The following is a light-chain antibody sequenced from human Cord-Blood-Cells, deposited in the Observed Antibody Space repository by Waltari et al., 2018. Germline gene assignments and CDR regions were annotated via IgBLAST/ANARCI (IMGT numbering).Light chain of an antibody. J-gene: IGKJ1*01. V-gene: IGKV3-15*01. CDR2: GAS. CDR1: QSVSSN. Sequence: LMTLSPATLSVSQGERATLSCRASQSVSSNLSWYQQKPGQAPRLLIYGASTRATCIPARFSGSGSGTEFTLTISSLQSEDFAVYYCQQYNNWPRTFGQGTKVEIK. CDR3: QQYNNWPRT.